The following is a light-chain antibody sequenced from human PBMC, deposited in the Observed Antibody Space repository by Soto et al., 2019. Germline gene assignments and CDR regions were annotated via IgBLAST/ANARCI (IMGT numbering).Light chain of an antibody. J-gene: IGLJ2*01. V-gene: IGLV2-8*01. CDR3: SSYAGSTMLG. Sequence: QSALTQPPSASGSPRQSVTISCTGTSSDVGGYNFVSWYQQHPGKAPQLMIYEVSKRPSGVPDRFSGSKSGNTASLTVSGLQAEDEADYYCSSYAGSTMLGFGGGTKVTVL. CDR2: EVS. CDR1: SSDVGGYNF.